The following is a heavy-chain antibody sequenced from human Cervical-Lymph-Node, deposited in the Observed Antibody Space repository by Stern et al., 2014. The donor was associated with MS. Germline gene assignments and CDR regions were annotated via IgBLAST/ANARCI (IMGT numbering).Heavy chain of an antibody. CDR2: ISAYNGNT. Sequence: QVQLVQSGAEVKKPGASVKVSCKASGYTFTSYGISWVRQAPGQGLEWMGWISAYNGNTNYAQKLQGRVTMTTDTSTSTAYMELRSLRSDDTAVYYCARVTMVRGVIITTYYGMDVWGQGTTVTVSS. CDR3: ARVTMVRGVIITTYYGMDV. J-gene: IGHJ6*02. D-gene: IGHD3-10*01. CDR1: GYTFTSYG. V-gene: IGHV1-18*04.